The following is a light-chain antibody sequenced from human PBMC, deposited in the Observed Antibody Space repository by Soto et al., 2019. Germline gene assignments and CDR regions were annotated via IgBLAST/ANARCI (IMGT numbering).Light chain of an antibody. CDR1: SSDVGGYNF. CDR2: EVS. J-gene: IGLJ2*01. CDR3: TSYAGSNIPVV. V-gene: IGLV2-8*01. Sequence: QSALTQPPSASGSPGQSVTISCTGTSSDVGGYNFVSWYQQHPGKAPKLMIYEVSERPSGVPDRFSGSKSGNTASLTVSGLQADDEADYYCTSYAGSNIPVVFGGETKLTVL.